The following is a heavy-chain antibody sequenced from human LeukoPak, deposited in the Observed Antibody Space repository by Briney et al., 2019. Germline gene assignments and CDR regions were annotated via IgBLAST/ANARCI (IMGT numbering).Heavy chain of an antibody. CDR2: ISSSGRTI. D-gene: IGHD2-2*01. Sequence: PGGPLRLSCAASGFTFSSYEMNWVRQAPGKGLEWVSYISSSGRTIYYADSVKGRFTISRDNAKNSLYLQMNSLRAEDTAVYYCARDYKDIVVVPAARHYYYYGMDVWGKGTTVTVSS. CDR3: ARDYKDIVVVPAARHYYYYGMDV. V-gene: IGHV3-48*03. J-gene: IGHJ6*04. CDR1: GFTFSSYE.